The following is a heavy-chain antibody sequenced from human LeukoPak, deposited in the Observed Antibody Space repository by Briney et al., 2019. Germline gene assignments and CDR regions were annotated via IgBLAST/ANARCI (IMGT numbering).Heavy chain of an antibody. V-gene: IGHV4-34*01. CDR1: GGSFGNYH. CDR3: SRSHYYDSGSYLGAFDM. Sequence: PSETLSLTCVVYGGSFGNYHWSWVRQAPGKGLEWIGDNSESGGPIYNPSLKSRVTISVDTSKSLFSLSLTSVTAEDTAVYYCSRSHYYDSGSYLGAFDMWGKGTEVPVSS. D-gene: IGHD3-10*01. J-gene: IGHJ3*02. CDR2: NSESGGP.